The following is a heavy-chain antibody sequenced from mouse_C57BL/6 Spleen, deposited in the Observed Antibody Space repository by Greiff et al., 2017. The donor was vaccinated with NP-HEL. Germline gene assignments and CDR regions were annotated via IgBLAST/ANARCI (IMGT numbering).Heavy chain of an antibody. D-gene: IGHD1-1*01. J-gene: IGHJ2*01. Sequence: VKLVESDAELVKPGASVKISCKVSGYTFTDHTIHWMKQRPEQGLEWIGYIYPRDGSTKYNEKFKGKATLTADKSSSTAYMQLNSLTSEDSAVYFCARFNYYGRSYDYWGQGTTLTVSS. CDR2: IYPRDGST. CDR3: ARFNYYGRSYDY. CDR1: GYTFTDHT. V-gene: IGHV1-78*01.